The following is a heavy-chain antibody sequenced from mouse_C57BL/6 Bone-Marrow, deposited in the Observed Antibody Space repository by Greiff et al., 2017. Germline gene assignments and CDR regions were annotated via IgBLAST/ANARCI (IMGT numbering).Heavy chain of an antibody. J-gene: IGHJ3*01. CDR1: GYTFTSYT. CDR3: ARFGSFAY. Sequence: QVQLQQSGAELARPGASVKMSCKASGYTFTSYTMRWVKQRTGQGLEWIGYINPRSGYTKYNQKFKDKATLTADKSSSTAYMELRSLTSEDSAVYYCARFGSFAYWGQGTLVTVSA. V-gene: IGHV1-4*01. D-gene: IGHD3-1*01. CDR2: INPRSGYT.